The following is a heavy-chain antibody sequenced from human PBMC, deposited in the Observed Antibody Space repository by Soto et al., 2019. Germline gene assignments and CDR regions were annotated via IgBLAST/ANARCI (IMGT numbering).Heavy chain of an antibody. J-gene: IGHJ4*02. CDR2: IYTSGST. V-gene: IGHV4-4*07. D-gene: IGHD1-26*01. Sequence: SKTLSLTCTVSGGSISSYYWSWIRQPAGKGLEWIGRIYTSGSTNYNPSLKSRVTMSVDTSKNQFSLKLSSVTAADTAVYYCARETLVQWEPLPHQFDYWGQGTLVTVSS. CDR1: GGSISSYY. CDR3: ARETLVQWEPLPHQFDY.